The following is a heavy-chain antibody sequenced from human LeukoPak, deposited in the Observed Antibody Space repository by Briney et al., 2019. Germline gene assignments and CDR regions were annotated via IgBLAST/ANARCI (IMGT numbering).Heavy chain of an antibody. D-gene: IGHD3-10*01. CDR1: GFTVSSNY. CDR2: IYSGGST. Sequence: PGGSLRLSCAASGFTVSSNYMSWVRQAPGKGLEWVSVIYSGGSTYYADSVKGRFTISRDNSKNTLYLQMNSLRAEDTAVYYCAKEKGDGSGSYYNYDAFDIWGQGTMVTVSS. CDR3: AKEKGDGSGSYYNYDAFDI. J-gene: IGHJ3*02. V-gene: IGHV3-66*01.